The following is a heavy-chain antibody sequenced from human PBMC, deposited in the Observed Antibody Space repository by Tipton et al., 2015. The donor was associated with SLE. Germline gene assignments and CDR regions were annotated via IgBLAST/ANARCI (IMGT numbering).Heavy chain of an antibody. V-gene: IGHV4-34*01. J-gene: IGHJ4*02. CDR3: ARGGGPWSYYFDN. D-gene: IGHD3-10*01. CDR1: GESFSGYY. CDR2: VDPSGST. Sequence: TLSLTCAVYGESFSGYYWTWIRQPPGKGLEWIGEVDPSGSTNYNPSLRSRVTISIDTSKNQFSLRLKSVTAADTAVYYCARGGGPWSYYFDNWGQGNLVTVSS.